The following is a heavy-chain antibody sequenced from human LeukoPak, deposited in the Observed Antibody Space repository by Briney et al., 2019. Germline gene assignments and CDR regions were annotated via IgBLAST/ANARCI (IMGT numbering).Heavy chain of an antibody. J-gene: IGHJ4*02. Sequence: ASVKVACKASGYTFTGYYIHWVRQAPGQGLEWMAWINPNGGGTNYAQKFQGRVAVTRDSSISTAYMELSGLTSDDTAVFYCARGTGAPNYFDYWGQGTLVTVSS. V-gene: IGHV1-2*02. D-gene: IGHD7-27*01. CDR2: INPNGGGT. CDR1: GYTFTGYY. CDR3: ARGTGAPNYFDY.